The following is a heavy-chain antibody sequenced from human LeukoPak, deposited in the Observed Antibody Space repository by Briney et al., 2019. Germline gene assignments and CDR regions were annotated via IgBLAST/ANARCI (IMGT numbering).Heavy chain of an antibody. J-gene: IGHJ4*02. CDR2: MNPNNGNT. D-gene: IGHD2-8*01. Sequence: AAVKVSCKASGYTFTSYDIIWLRQATGQGLEWMGWMNPNNGNTGYVQKLQGRLTMTRDTSISTAYMELSSLRSEDTAVYYCARDLVDNACDFWGQGTLVTVSS. CDR3: ARDLVDNACDF. CDR1: GYTFTSYD. V-gene: IGHV1-8*02.